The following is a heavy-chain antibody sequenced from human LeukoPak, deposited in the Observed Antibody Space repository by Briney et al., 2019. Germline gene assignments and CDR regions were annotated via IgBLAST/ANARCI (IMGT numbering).Heavy chain of an antibody. J-gene: IGHJ4*02. V-gene: IGHV3-23*01. Sequence: GRSLRLSCAASGFTFSSYAMSWVRQAPGKGLEWVSAISGSGGSTYYADSVKGRVTISRDNSKHTLYLQMNSLRAEDTAVYYCAKGRGGLPFDYWGQGTLVTVSS. CDR1: GFTFSSYA. CDR3: AKGRGGLPFDY. D-gene: IGHD3-16*01. CDR2: ISGSGGST.